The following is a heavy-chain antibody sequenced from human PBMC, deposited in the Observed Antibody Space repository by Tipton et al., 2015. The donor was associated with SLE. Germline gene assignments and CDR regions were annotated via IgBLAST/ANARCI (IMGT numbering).Heavy chain of an antibody. D-gene: IGHD3-10*01. CDR3: ARGTWLGIYLDF. CDR2: IYYGGAT. J-gene: IGHJ4*02. Sequence: TLSLTCTVSGASLSSGRYYWTWIRQHPEKGLEWVGYIYYGGATYYNPSLKSRVTISVDTSQNQFSLKLGSVTAADTAVYYCARGTWLGIYLDFWGQGTLVAVSS. V-gene: IGHV4-31*03. CDR1: GASLSSGRYY.